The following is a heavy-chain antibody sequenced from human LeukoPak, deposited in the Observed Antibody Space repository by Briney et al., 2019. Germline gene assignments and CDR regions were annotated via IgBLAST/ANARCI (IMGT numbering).Heavy chain of an antibody. J-gene: IGHJ4*02. CDR1: GFTFSSYA. V-gene: IGHV3-30*04. CDR2: ISYDGSNK. CDR3: AREVAAAVGGFDY. D-gene: IGHD6-13*01. Sequence: GGSLRLSCAASGFTFSSYAMHWVRQAPGKRLEWVAVISYDGSNKYYADSVKGRFTISRDNSKNTLYLQMNSLRAEDTAVYYCAREVAAAVGGFDYWGQGTLVTVSS.